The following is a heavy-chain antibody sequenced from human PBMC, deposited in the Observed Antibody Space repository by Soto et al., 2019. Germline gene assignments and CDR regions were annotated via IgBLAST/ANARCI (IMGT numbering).Heavy chain of an antibody. D-gene: IGHD5-18*01. CDR3: ASEGTAMKLHY. CDR2: IFTSGST. J-gene: IGHJ4*02. CDR1: GVSISDYY. V-gene: IGHV4-4*07. Sequence: SETLSLTCTVSGVSISDYYWTWIRQPAGKGLEWIGRIFTSGSTNYNPSLRGRVTMSVDTSKNLFSLKLNSVTAADTALYYCASEGTAMKLHYWGQGALVTVSS.